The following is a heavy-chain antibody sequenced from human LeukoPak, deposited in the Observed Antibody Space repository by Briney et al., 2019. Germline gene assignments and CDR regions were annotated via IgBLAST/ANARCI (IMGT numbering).Heavy chain of an antibody. D-gene: IGHD3-3*01. CDR3: ARGPYYDFWSGYMTSYNWFDP. V-gene: IGHV3-21*01. J-gene: IGHJ5*02. CDR1: GFTFSSYS. Sequence: GGSLRLSCAASGFTFSSYSMNWVRQAPRKGLEWVSSISSSSSYIYYADSVKGRFTISRDNAKNSLYLQMNSLRSEDTAVYYCARGPYYDFWSGYMTSYNWFDPWGQGTLVTVSS. CDR2: ISSSSSYI.